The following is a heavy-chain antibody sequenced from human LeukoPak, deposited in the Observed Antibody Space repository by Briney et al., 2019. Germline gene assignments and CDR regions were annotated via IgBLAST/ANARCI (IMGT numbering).Heavy chain of an antibody. CDR2: INHSGST. D-gene: IGHD3-10*01. V-gene: IGHV4-34*01. CDR3: ARAPYGSGSYLDY. Sequence: PSETLSLTCAVYGGSFSGYYWSWIRQPPGKGLEWIGEINHSGSTNYNPSLKSRVTISVDTSKNQFSLKLNSVTAADTAVYYCARAPYGSGSYLDYWGQGTLVTVSS. J-gene: IGHJ4*02. CDR1: GGSFSGYY.